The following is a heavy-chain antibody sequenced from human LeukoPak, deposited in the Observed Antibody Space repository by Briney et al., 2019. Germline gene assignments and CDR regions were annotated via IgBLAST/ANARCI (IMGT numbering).Heavy chain of an antibody. CDR2: IYHSGST. CDR3: ARVGYNWNDPFVY. V-gene: IGHV4-38-2*01. D-gene: IGHD1-1*01. CDR1: GYSISSGYY. J-gene: IGHJ4*02. Sequence: PSETLSLTCAVSGYSISSGYYWGWIRQPPGKGLEWIGSIYHSGSTYYNPSLKSRVTMSVDTSKNQFSLKLSSVTAADTALYYCARVGYNWNDPFVYWGQGTLVTVSS.